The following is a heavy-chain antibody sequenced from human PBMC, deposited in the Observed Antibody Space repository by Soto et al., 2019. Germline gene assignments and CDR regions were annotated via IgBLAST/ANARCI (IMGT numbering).Heavy chain of an antibody. J-gene: IGHJ5*02. CDR3: ARANYIVVVPAATANWFDP. V-gene: IGHV4-59*11. Sequence: SETLSLTCTVSGGSISSHDWSWIRQPQGKGLEWIGYIYYSGSTNYNPSLKSRVTISVDTSKNQFSLKLSSVTAADTAVYYCARANYIVVVPAATANWFDPWGQGTLVTVSS. CDR2: IYYSGST. D-gene: IGHD2-2*01. CDR1: GGSISSHD.